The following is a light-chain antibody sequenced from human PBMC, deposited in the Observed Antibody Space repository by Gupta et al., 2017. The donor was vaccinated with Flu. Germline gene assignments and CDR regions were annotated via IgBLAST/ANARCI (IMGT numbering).Light chain of an antibody. V-gene: IGKV1-39*01. CDR1: QSITTY. Sequence: PSSLSASIGDRVTISCRASQSITTYLNWYQQRPGQAPNLLIHDASTLRSGVSSRFSGSGSGTDFTLTITGLQPEDFATYYCQQSYNTPVAFGQGTKVEI. CDR3: QQSYNTPVA. CDR2: DAS. J-gene: IGKJ1*01.